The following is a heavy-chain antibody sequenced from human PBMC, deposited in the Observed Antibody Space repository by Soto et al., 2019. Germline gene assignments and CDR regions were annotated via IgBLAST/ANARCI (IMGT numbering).Heavy chain of an antibody. CDR3: SIDYAYYDFWSGPLMDV. Sequence: ETLSLTRAVHDESLDRYSWSYSRHPPGKGLEWIGEINHSGSTNYNPSLKSRVTISVDTSKNQCSLKLSSVTAADTAVYYCSIDYAYYDFWSGPLMDVCRQGNTVT. D-gene: IGHD3-3*01. CDR2: INHSGST. J-gene: IGHJ6*02. V-gene: IGHV4-34*01. CDR1: DESLDRYS.